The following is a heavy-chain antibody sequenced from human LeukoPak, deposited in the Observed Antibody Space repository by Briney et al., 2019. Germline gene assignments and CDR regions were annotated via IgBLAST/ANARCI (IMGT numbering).Heavy chain of an antibody. D-gene: IGHD5-18*01. J-gene: IGHJ4*02. Sequence: GGSLRLSCAASGFTFSSYWMGWVRQAPGKGLEWVANIKQDGSEKYYVDSVKGRLTISRDNAKNSLYLQMNSLRAEDTAVYYCAREAYGKRGYSYPNYYFDYWGQGTLVTVSS. CDR3: AREAYGKRGYSYPNYYFDY. V-gene: IGHV3-7*01. CDR1: GFTFSSYW. CDR2: IKQDGSEK.